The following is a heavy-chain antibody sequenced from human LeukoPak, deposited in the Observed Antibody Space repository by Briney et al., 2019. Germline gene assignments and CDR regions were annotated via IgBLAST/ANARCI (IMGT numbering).Heavy chain of an antibody. Sequence: PSETLSLTCTVSGGSISSGSYYWSWIRQPAGKGLEWIGRIYTSGSTNYNPSLKSRVTISVDTSKNQFSPKLSSVTAADTAVYYCAREVESMVRGVIKKVDYWGQGTLVTVSS. CDR3: AREVESMVRGVIKKVDY. D-gene: IGHD3-10*01. CDR2: IYTSGST. J-gene: IGHJ4*02. CDR1: GGSISSGSYY. V-gene: IGHV4-61*02.